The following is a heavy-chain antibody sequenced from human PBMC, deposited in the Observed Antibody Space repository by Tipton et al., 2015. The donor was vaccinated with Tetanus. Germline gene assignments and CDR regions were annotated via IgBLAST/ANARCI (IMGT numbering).Heavy chain of an antibody. J-gene: IGHJ5*02. D-gene: IGHD6-19*01. CDR3: ARRTGWWHFLAGGDA. Sequence: TLSLTCTVSGGSFRGYYWSWIRQSPGKGLEWLGEIYFSGLTQYNPSLKSRVSFSLDTSQNQVSLQLTSVTAADTAVYYCARRTGWWHFLAGGDAWGQGPGVSVPS. CDR2: IYFSGLT. V-gene: IGHV4-59*12. CDR1: GGSFRGYY.